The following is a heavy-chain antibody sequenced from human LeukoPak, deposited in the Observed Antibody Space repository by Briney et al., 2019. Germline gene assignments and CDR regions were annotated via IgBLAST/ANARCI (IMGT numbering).Heavy chain of an antibody. J-gene: IGHJ4*02. CDR3: VPSANYYFFDY. Sequence: GASVKVSCKASGYTFTNYYMHWVRQGPGLGFEWMGWINPKSGGTSYPQKFQGRLTMPRDTSISTAYMELSRLGSDDTAVYYCVPSANYYFFDYWGQGTLVTVSS. CDR2: INPKSGGT. V-gene: IGHV1-2*02. D-gene: IGHD4/OR15-4a*01. CDR1: GYTFTNYY.